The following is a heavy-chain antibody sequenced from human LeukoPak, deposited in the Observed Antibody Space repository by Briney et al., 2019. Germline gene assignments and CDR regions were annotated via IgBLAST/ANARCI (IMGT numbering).Heavy chain of an antibody. V-gene: IGHV3-21*01. Sequence: GGSLRLSCAASGFTFSSYSMNWVRQAPGKGLEWVSSISSSSSYIYYADLVKGRFTISRDNAKNSLYLQMNSLRAEDTAVYYCASLGGSVDYWGQGTLVTVSS. D-gene: IGHD3-16*01. J-gene: IGHJ4*02. CDR2: ISSSSSYI. CDR1: GFTFSSYS. CDR3: ASLGGSVDY.